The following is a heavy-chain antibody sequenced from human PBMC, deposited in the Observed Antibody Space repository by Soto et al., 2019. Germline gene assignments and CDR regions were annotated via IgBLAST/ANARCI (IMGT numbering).Heavy chain of an antibody. V-gene: IGHV3-30*18. D-gene: IGHD2-15*01. CDR1: GFTVSSYG. Sequence: GGSLKLSCAASGFTVSSYGMHWVRQAPGKGLEWVAVISYDGSNKYYADSVEGRFTISRDNYKNTLYLQMNSLRAEDTAVYYCAKDLWDIVVVVAAKIDYWGQGTLVTVSS. J-gene: IGHJ4*02. CDR3: AKDLWDIVVVVAAKIDY. CDR2: ISYDGSNK.